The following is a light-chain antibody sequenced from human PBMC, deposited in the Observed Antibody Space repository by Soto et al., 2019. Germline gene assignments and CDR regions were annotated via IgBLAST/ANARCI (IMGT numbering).Light chain of an antibody. Sequence: EIVLTQSPGTLSLSPGERATLSCRASQSVSRSYLAWYQQKPGQAPRLLIYGTSTRATGIPDRFSGSGSGTDFTLTISRLEPEDFAVYYCQQYNQWPPYTFGQGTNVEIK. CDR2: GTS. J-gene: IGKJ2*01. CDR3: QQYNQWPPYT. V-gene: IGKV3-20*01. CDR1: QSVSRSY.